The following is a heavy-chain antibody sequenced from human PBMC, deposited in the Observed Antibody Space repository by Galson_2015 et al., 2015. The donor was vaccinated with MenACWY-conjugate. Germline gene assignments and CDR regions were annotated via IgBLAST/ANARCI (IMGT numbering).Heavy chain of an antibody. D-gene: IGHD1-26*01. CDR1: GGSISSYY. CDR3: ARVTAEGATTVLDY. V-gene: IGHV4-59*01. J-gene: IGHJ4*02. CDR2: IYYSGST. Sequence: SETLSLTCTVSGGSISSYYWSWIRQPPGRGLEWIGYIYYSGSTNYNPSLKSRVTISVDTSKNQFSLKLSSVTAADTAVYYCARVTAEGATTVLDYWGQGTLVTVSS.